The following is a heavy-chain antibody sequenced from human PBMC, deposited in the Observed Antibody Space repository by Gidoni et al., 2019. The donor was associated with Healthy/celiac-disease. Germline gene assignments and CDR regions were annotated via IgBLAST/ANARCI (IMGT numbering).Heavy chain of an antibody. CDR2: ISGSGGST. V-gene: IGHV3-23*01. CDR1: GFTFSSYA. CDR3: AKDWGYCSSTSCYGMDV. J-gene: IGHJ6*02. D-gene: IGHD2-2*01. Sequence: EVQLLESGGGLVQPGGSLRLSCAASGFTFSSYAMSWVRQAPGKGLEWVSAISGSGGSTYYADSVKGRFTISRDNSKNTLYLQMNSLRAEDTAVYYCAKDWGYCSSTSCYGMDVWGQGTTVTVSS.